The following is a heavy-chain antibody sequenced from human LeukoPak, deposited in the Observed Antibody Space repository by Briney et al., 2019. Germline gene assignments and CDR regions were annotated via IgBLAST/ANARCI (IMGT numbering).Heavy chain of an antibody. CDR2: ISGSADGT. V-gene: IGHV3-23*01. CDR1: GFTFSTYA. CDR3: AKLPLGHWNGLDY. D-gene: IGHD1-1*01. Sequence: PGGSLRLSCVASGFTFSTYAMSWVRQAPGKGLEWVSAISGSADGTYYADSVKGRFTISRDNSKNTLYLQLSSLRVEDTAVYYCAKLPLGHWNGLDYWGQGTLVSASS. J-gene: IGHJ4*02.